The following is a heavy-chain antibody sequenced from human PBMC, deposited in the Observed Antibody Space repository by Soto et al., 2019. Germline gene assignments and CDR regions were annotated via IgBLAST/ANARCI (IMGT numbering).Heavy chain of an antibody. CDR3: SRDPGSGHYFDY. D-gene: IGHD2-15*01. J-gene: IGHJ4*02. Sequence: GASVKVSCKASGYTFISNAIHWVRQAPGQRLEWMGWINPDNGNTKHSQNFQGRVTLTRDTSATTVYMELRSLTSEDTAVYYCSRDPGSGHYFDYWGQGALVTVSS. CDR1: GYTFISNA. V-gene: IGHV1-3*01. CDR2: INPDNGNT.